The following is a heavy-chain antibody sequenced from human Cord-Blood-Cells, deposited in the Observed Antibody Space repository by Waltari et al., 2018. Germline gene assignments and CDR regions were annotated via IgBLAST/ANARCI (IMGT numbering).Heavy chain of an antibody. CDR3: VRDRSVWYDWYFDL. J-gene: IGHJ2*01. CDR2: INAGNGNT. V-gene: IGHV1-3*01. Sequence: QVQLVQSGAEVKKPGASVKVSCKASGYTFTSYAMHWVRQAPGQRLEWMGWINAGNGNTKYSQKFQGRVTFTRETSPRTSYMELSSLRSEDRAVYCCVRDRSVWYDWYFDLWRRGTLVTVSS. D-gene: IGHD6-19*01. CDR1: GYTFTSYA.